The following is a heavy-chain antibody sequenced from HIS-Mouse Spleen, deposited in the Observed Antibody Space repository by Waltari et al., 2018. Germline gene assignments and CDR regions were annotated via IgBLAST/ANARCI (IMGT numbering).Heavy chain of an antibody. D-gene: IGHD6-13*01. J-gene: IGHJ2*01. CDR3: AREIPYSSSWYDWYFDL. V-gene: IGHV4-39*07. CDR1: GGSISSSSYY. Sequence: QLQLQESGPGLVKPSETLSLTCTVSGGSISSSSYYWGWIRPPPGKGLEWIGSIYYSGSNCYNPTLKSRVTISVDTSKNQFSLKLSSVTAADTAVYYCAREIPYSSSWYDWYFDLWGRGTLVTVSS. CDR2: IYYSGSN.